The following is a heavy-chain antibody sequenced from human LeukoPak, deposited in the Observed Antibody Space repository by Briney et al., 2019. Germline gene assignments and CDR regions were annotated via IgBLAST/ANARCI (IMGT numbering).Heavy chain of an antibody. Sequence: SETLSLTCTVSGGSMSTYYWSWIRQPPGKGLEWIGYIYYSGSTNYNPSLKSRVIISVDTSKNQFSLKLSSVTAADTAVYYCARGYDILTGYYGRSLRKAFDIWGQGTMVTVSS. J-gene: IGHJ3*02. CDR2: IYYSGST. D-gene: IGHD3-9*01. CDR3: ARGYDILTGYYGRSLRKAFDI. V-gene: IGHV4-59*12. CDR1: GGSMSTYY.